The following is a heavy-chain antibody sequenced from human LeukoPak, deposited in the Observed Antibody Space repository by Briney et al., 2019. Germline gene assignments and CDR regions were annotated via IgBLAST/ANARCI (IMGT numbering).Heavy chain of an antibody. J-gene: IGHJ4*02. CDR2: IRSKTNSYAT. V-gene: IGHV3-73*01. CDR3: TNGKGG. D-gene: IGHD1-14*01. Sequence: GGSLRLSCAASGFIFSGSAMHWVRQASGKGLEWVGRIRSKTNSYATAYVASVKGKFTISRDDSKNTAYLQMNSLKTEDTAVYYCTNGKGGWGQGTLVTVSS. CDR1: GFIFSGSA.